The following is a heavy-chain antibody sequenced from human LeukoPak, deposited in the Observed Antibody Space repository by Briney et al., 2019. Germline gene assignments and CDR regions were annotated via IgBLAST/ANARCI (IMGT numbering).Heavy chain of an antibody. J-gene: IGHJ6*02. V-gene: IGHV1-8*01. CDR3: ARRLQDDFWSGYYYYYYYGMDV. CDR1: GYTFTSYD. D-gene: IGHD3-3*01. CDR2: MNPNSGNT. Sequence: ASVKVSCKASGYTFTSYDINWVRQATGQGLEWMGWMNPNSGNTGYAQKFQGRVTMIRNTSISTAYMELSSLRSEDTAVYYCARRLQDDFWSGYYYYYYYGMDVWGQGTTVTVSS.